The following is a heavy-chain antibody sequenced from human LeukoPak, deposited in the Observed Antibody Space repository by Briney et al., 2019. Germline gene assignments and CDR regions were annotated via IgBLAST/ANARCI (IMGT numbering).Heavy chain of an antibody. D-gene: IGHD2-15*01. Sequence: PGGSLRLSCAASGFTFSSYSMNWVRQATGKGLEWVSYISSSSSTRYYADSVKGRFTISRDNAKKSLYLQMNSLRAEDTAVYYCARDRGWGGETFDIWGQGTMVTVSS. CDR3: ARDRGWGGETFDI. CDR2: ISSSSSTR. CDR1: GFTFSSYS. J-gene: IGHJ3*02. V-gene: IGHV3-48*01.